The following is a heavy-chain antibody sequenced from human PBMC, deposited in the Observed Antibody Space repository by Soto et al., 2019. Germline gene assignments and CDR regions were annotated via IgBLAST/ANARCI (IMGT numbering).Heavy chain of an antibody. Sequence: QVQLQESGPGLVKPSQTLSLSCNVSGGSISTSGMYWSWIRHHPGRGLEWIGYVFYTGITYYNPSLKSRVTMSVDTTKKQSSLKLGSMTPAYPALYYCARSLGSSNPYYIDSWGQGSVVTVSS. CDR1: GGSISTSGMY. CDR2: VFYTGIT. V-gene: IGHV4-31*03. D-gene: IGHD1-26*01. CDR3: ARSLGSSNPYYIDS. J-gene: IGHJ4*02.